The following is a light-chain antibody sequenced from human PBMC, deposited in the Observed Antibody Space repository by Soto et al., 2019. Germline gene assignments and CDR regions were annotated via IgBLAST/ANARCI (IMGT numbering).Light chain of an antibody. CDR2: GAS. CDR1: QSVSSD. CDR3: QQFYSYPLT. J-gene: IGKJ4*01. V-gene: IGKV3-15*01. Sequence: EIVMTQSPTTLSVSPGERAPLSCRASQSVSSDLAWYEQKPGQAPRLLIYGASTRATGIPARFSGSGSGTDSTLTISSLQSEDFATYYCQQFYSYPLTFGGGTKVDIK.